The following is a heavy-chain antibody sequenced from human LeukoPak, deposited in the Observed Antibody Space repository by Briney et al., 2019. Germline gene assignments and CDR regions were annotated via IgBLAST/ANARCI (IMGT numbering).Heavy chain of an antibody. CDR1: GGSISGSSYY. D-gene: IGHD5-24*01. Sequence: SETLSLTCTVSGGSISGSSYYWGWIRQPPGKGLEWIGSIYYSGNTYYNPSLKSRVTISVDTSKNQFSLKLSSVTAADTAVYYCASVEMATSSYYYGMDVWGQGTTVTVSS. J-gene: IGHJ6*02. CDR3: ASVEMATSSYYYGMDV. V-gene: IGHV4-39*07. CDR2: IYYSGNT.